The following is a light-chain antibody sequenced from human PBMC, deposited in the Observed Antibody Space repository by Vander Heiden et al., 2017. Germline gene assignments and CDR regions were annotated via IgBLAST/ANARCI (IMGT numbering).Light chain of an antibody. CDR3: YSLTNGSTLFV. CDR1: NSDIGIYNR. CDR2: EVN. V-gene: IGLV2-18*02. J-gene: IGLJ1*01. Sequence: QSALTQPPSVSGSPGQSVTISCTGTNSDIGIYNRVSWFQQPPGTAPKLVIFEVNKRPSGVPDRFSGSKSGNTASLTISRLQAEDEADYYCYSLTNGSTLFVFGTGTKVT.